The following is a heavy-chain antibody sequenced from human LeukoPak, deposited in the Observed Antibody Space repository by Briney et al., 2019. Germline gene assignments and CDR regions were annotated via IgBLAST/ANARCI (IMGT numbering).Heavy chain of an antibody. CDR1: GDSVSSGY. Sequence: SETLSLSCNVSGDSVSSGYWTWIRQSPVKGLEWIGFIYDNGVTDYNPSLKSRLIISLDTSKNQFSLNLRSVSAADSAIYYCAGRGHRYSRDWGQGILVTVSS. CDR2: IYDNGVT. D-gene: IGHD2-15*01. CDR3: AGRGHRYSRD. J-gene: IGHJ1*01. V-gene: IGHV4-4*09.